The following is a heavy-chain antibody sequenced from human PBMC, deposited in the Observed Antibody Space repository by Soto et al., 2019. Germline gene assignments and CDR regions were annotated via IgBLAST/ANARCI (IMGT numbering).Heavy chain of an antibody. Sequence: EVQLVESGGGLVQPGGSLRLSCAASGFTLSGRSMHWVRQAPGKGLVWVSGIDNAGTDSTYADSVKGRFTSSKDNAQNMLYLKMNSLRVDDTAVSCCARGWFGPDVWGKGTTVTVSS. CDR2: IDNAGTDS. CDR3: ARGWFGPDV. CDR1: GFTLSGRS. D-gene: IGHD3-10*01. J-gene: IGHJ6*04. V-gene: IGHV3-74*01.